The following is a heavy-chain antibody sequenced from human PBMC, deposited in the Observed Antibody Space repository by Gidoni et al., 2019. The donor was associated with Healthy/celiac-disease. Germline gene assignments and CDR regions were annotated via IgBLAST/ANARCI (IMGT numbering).Heavy chain of an antibody. D-gene: IGHD3-10*01. J-gene: IGHJ6*02. CDR3: ARHNFGSGSYPPNYYYYGMDV. CDR2: IYYSGST. CDR1: GGSISSSSYY. Sequence: QLQLQESGPGLVKPSETLSLTCTVSGGSISSSSYYWGWIRQPPGKGLEWIGSIYYSGSTYYNPSLKSRVTISVDTSKNQFSLKLSSVTAADTAVYYCARHNFGSGSYPPNYYYYGMDVWGQGTTVTVSS. V-gene: IGHV4-39*01.